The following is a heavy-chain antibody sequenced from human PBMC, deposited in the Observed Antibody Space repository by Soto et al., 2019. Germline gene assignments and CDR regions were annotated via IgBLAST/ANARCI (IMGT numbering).Heavy chain of an antibody. CDR2: ISSYVTYT. Sequence: WGSPRLSCAVSGFTLSTYWMHWVRQVPGKGLVWVSRISSYVTYTNYADSVKGRFTISRDSARNTLFLQMNSLTGEDTAVYYCGRTVVYGMAGCGLWGDGILVIVSS. J-gene: IGHJ4*03. V-gene: IGHV3-74*01. CDR1: GFTLSTYW. D-gene: IGHD1-1*01. CDR3: GRTVVYGMAGCGL.